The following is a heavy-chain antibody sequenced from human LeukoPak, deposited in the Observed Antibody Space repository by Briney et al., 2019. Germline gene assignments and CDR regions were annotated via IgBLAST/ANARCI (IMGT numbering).Heavy chain of an antibody. CDR1: GYTFTNYG. D-gene: IGHD3-16*01. Sequence: ASVKVSCKASGYTFTNYGISWVRQAPGQGLEWMGWISAYSGDTNYAQKFQGRDTMTRDTSTSTAYMELRSLRSDDTAVYYCARDPGSYGDAFDIWGQGTMVTVSA. CDR3: ARDPGSYGDAFDI. CDR2: ISAYSGDT. V-gene: IGHV1-18*01. J-gene: IGHJ3*02.